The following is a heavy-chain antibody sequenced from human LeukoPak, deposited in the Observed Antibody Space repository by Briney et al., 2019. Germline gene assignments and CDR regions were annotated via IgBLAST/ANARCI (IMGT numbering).Heavy chain of an antibody. D-gene: IGHD6-13*01. Sequence: PGGSLRLSCSASGFTFSSYAMHWVRQAPGKGLEYVSAISSNGGSTYYADSVKGRLTISRDNSKNTLYLQMSSLRAEDTAVYYCVKDRGIAAALYYFDYWGQGTLVTVSS. CDR3: VKDRGIAAALYYFDY. V-gene: IGHV3-64D*09. CDR2: ISSNGGST. J-gene: IGHJ4*02. CDR1: GFTFSSYA.